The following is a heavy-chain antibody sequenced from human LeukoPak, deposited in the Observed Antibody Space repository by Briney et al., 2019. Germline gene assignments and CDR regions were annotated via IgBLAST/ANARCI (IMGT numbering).Heavy chain of an antibody. CDR1: GGSFSGYY. CDR3: AFGAYSYGSKAFDY. J-gene: IGHJ4*02. CDR2: INHSGST. Sequence: SETLSLTCAVYGGSFSGYYWSWIRQPPGKGLEWIGEINHSGSTNYSPSLKSRVTISVDTSKNQFSLKLSSVTAADTAVYYCAFGAYSYGSKAFDYWGQGTLVTVSS. V-gene: IGHV4-34*01. D-gene: IGHD5-18*01.